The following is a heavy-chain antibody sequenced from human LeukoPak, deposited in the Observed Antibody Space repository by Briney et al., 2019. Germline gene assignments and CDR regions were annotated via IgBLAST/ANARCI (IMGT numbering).Heavy chain of an antibody. CDR3: ARSDCSGGSCYFNWFDP. Sequence: GESLQISCKGSGYSFTSYWIGWVRQMPGKGLEWMGIIYPGDSDTRYSPSFQGQVTISADKSISTAYLQWSSLKASDTAMYYCARSDCSGGSCYFNWFDPWGQGTLVTVSS. D-gene: IGHD2-15*01. J-gene: IGHJ5*02. CDR1: GYSFTSYW. CDR2: IYPGDSDT. V-gene: IGHV5-51*01.